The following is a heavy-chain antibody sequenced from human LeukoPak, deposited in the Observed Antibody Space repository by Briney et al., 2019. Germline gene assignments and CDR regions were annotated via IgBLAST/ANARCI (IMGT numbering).Heavy chain of an antibody. J-gene: IGHJ4*02. V-gene: IGHV5-51*01. CDR1: GYTLANYW. Sequence: GESLKISCQFSGYTLANYWIGWVRQVPGKGLEWMGVIYPDDSDTRYSPSFQGQVTISVDKSIATAYVQWSSLKASDTAIYYCARGDFWSVSNRYFDYWGQGTHVTVSS. D-gene: IGHD3-3*01. CDR3: ARGDFWSVSNRYFDY. CDR2: IYPDDSDT.